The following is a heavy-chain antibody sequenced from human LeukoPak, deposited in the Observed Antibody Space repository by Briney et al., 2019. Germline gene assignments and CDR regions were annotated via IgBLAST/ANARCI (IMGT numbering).Heavy chain of an antibody. CDR2: IYNTGST. J-gene: IGHJ3*02. Sequence: PGGSLRLSCAASGFTVSSNYMSWVRQAPGKGLEWVSVIYNTGSTYYADSVKGRFTISRDNSKNTLSLQMNSLRAEDTAVYYCARDSEPGIAAAVTEAFDIWGQGTMVTVSS. CDR3: ARDSEPGIAAAVTEAFDI. D-gene: IGHD6-13*01. V-gene: IGHV3-66*01. CDR1: GFTVSSNY.